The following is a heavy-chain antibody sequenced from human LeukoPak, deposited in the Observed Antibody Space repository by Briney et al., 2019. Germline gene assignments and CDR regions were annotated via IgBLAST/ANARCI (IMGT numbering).Heavy chain of an antibody. CDR3: ARLPYRHYFYMDV. V-gene: IGHV4-39*07. CDR2: IYYSGST. D-gene: IGHD3-16*02. CDR1: GGPINTDLDY. J-gene: IGHJ6*03. Sequence: SETLSLTCTVSGGPINTDLDYWGWFRQPPGKGLEWIGTIYYSGSTNYNPSLKGRGTLSIDTAKNQFSLRLRSVTAADTAVYYCARLPYRHYFYMDVWGKGTTVIVSS.